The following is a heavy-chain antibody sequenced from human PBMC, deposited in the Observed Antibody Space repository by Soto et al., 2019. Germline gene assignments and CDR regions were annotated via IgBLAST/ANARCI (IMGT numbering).Heavy chain of an antibody. Sequence: EVQLVESAGGLVQPGGSLRLSCAASGFTFSSYWMHWVRQAPGKGLVWVSRINSDGSSIRYADSVKGRFTISRDNAKNTLYLQMNSLRAEDTAVYYCARVSIWFGELMDGMDVWGQGNTVTVSS. V-gene: IGHV3-74*01. CDR2: INSDGSSI. CDR1: GFTFSSYW. J-gene: IGHJ6*02. D-gene: IGHD3-10*01. CDR3: ARVSIWFGELMDGMDV.